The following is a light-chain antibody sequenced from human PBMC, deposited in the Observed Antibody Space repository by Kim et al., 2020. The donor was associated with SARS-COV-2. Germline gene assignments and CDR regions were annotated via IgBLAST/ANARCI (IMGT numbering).Light chain of an antibody. CDR1: QSITSRY. V-gene: IGKV3-20*01. Sequence: ETVLTQSPGTLSLSPGERATPSCRASQSITSRYLAWYQQKPGQAPRLLIYGASSRATGIPDRFSGSGSGTDFTLTISRLEPEDFAVYYCQQYGRSPPYTFGQGTKLEI. J-gene: IGKJ2*01. CDR2: GAS. CDR3: QQYGRSPPYT.